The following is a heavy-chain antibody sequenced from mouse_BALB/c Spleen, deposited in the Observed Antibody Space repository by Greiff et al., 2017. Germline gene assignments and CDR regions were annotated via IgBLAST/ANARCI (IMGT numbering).Heavy chain of an antibody. V-gene: IGHV1-7*01. CDR2: INPSTGYT. D-gene: IGHD2-14*01. J-gene: IGHJ3*01. Sequence: QVQLQQSGAELAKPGASVKMSCKASGYTFTSYWMHWVKQRPGQGLEWIGYINPSTGYTEYNQKFKDKATLTADKSSSTAYMQLSSLTSEDSAVYYCARTYYRYDWFAYWGQGTLVTVSA. CDR3: ARTYYRYDWFAY. CDR1: GYTFTSYW.